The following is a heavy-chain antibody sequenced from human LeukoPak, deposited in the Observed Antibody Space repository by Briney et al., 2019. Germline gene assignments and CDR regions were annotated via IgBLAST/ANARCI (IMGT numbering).Heavy chain of an antibody. CDR3: ARDRVPLGAAEGEFDY. D-gene: IGHD6-13*01. J-gene: IGHJ4*02. Sequence: SGGSLRLSCAASGFSFSNYGMHWVRQPPGKGLEWVAVIWFNGDNKYYADSVKGRFTISRDNSKNTLYLQMNSLRAEDTAVYYCARDRVPLGAAEGEFDYWGQGTLVTVSS. CDR1: GFSFSNYG. CDR2: IWFNGDNK. V-gene: IGHV3-33*01.